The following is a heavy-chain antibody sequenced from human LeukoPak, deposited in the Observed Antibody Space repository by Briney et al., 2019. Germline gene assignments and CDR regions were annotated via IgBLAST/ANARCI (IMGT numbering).Heavy chain of an antibody. D-gene: IGHD2-2*02. CDR2: IIPILGIA. CDR1: GGTFSSYT. CDR3: ARTKNWDIVVVPAAISDY. Sequence: ASVKVSCKASGGTFSSYTISWVRQAPGQGLEWMGRIIPILGIANYAQKFQGRVTITADKSTSTAYMELSSLRSEDTAAYYCARTKNWDIVVVPAAISDYWGQGTLVTVSS. J-gene: IGHJ4*02. V-gene: IGHV1-69*02.